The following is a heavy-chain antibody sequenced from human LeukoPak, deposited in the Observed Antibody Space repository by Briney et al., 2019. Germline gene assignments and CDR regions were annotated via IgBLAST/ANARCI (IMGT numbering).Heavy chain of an antibody. Sequence: GSLRLSCAASGFTFDDYAMHWVRQAPGKGLEWVGRIKSKTDGGTTDYAAPVKGRFTISRDDSKTTMYLQMNSLKTEDTAVYYCTTGLGDWGQGTLVTVSS. D-gene: IGHD4-11*01. V-gene: IGHV3-15*07. CDR2: IKSKTDGGTT. J-gene: IGHJ4*02. CDR1: GFTFDDYA. CDR3: TTGLGD.